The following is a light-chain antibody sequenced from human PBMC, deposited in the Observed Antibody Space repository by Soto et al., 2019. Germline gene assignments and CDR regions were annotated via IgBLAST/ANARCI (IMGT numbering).Light chain of an antibody. Sequence: EVLLTQSPATLSLSPGERATLSCRASRSISSFSAWYQQKPGQAPRLLIYDTSIRATGVPARFTGSGSGTDFTLTISNLEADDFAVYYCQQRSNWITFGQGTRLEIK. CDR1: RSISSF. CDR2: DTS. CDR3: QQRSNWIT. V-gene: IGKV3-11*01. J-gene: IGKJ5*01.